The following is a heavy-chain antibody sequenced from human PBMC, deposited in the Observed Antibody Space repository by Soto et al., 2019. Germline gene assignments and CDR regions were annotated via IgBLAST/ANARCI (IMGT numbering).Heavy chain of an antibody. CDR3: GRGGSDSPMAPGY. V-gene: IGHV3-53*01. CDR1: GLTVSSSY. J-gene: IGHJ4*02. CDR2: IYSAGST. D-gene: IGHD5-18*01. Sequence: PGGSLRLSCAASGLTVSSSYMSWVRQAPGKGLQWVSVIYSAGSTYYANSVKGRFTISRDISTNTLYLQMNSLRAEDTAVFYCGRGGSDSPMAPGYWGQGTLVTVSS.